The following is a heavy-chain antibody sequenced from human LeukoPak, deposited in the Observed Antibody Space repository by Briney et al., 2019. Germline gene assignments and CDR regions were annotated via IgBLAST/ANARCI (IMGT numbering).Heavy chain of an antibody. CDR2: ISTSGSYT. D-gene: IGHD3-22*01. Sequence: QPGRSLRLSCAASGFTFSSYGMHWVRQAPGKGLEWVSAISTSGSYTYYADSVKGRFTISRDNSKNTLYLEMNSLRAEDTAVYYCAVHSSGYYYIDYWGQGTLVTVSS. V-gene: IGHV3-23*01. CDR3: AVHSSGYYYIDY. J-gene: IGHJ4*02. CDR1: GFTFSSYG.